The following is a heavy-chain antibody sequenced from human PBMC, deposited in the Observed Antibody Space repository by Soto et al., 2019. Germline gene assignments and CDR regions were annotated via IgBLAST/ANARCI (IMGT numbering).Heavy chain of an antibody. Sequence: EVQLVESGGGLVQPGGSLRLSCAASGFTVSSYNMNWVRQAPGKGLEWVSHISSSRSTIYYAASVKGRFTISRDNARNSLYLQMNSLRAEDTAVYSCARTSYGGFDYWGQGTLVTVSS. CDR3: ARTSYGGFDY. V-gene: IGHV3-48*01. D-gene: IGHD3-16*01. CDR2: ISSSRSTI. CDR1: GFTVSSYN. J-gene: IGHJ4*02.